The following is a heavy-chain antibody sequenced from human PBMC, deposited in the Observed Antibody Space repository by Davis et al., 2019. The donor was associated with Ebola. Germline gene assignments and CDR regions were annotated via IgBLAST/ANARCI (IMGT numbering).Heavy chain of an antibody. J-gene: IGHJ4*02. CDR1: GGTFISYA. D-gene: IGHD7-27*01. Sequence: SVKVSCKASGGTFISYAIRWVRQAPGQGLEWMGGIIPIFGTANYAQKFQGRVTITADESTSTAYMELSSLRSEDTAVYYCARAAFNWGSALFDYWGQGTLVTVSS. V-gene: IGHV1-69*13. CDR2: IIPIFGTA. CDR3: ARAAFNWGSALFDY.